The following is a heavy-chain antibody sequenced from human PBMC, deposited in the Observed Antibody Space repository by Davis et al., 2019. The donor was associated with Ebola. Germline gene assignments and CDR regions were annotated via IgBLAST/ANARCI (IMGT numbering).Heavy chain of an antibody. Sequence: MPSETLSLTCTVSGDSFSSSTYYWGWIRQPPGRGLEWIGSISYSGSTHYNPSLKSRVTMSVGTSKNQFSLKLSSVTAADTAAYYCARQNYEQWRGQFNWFDPWGQGTLVTVSS. V-gene: IGHV4-39*01. D-gene: IGHD6-19*01. CDR3: ARQNYEQWRGQFNWFDP. CDR1: GDSFSSSTYY. J-gene: IGHJ5*02. CDR2: ISYSGST.